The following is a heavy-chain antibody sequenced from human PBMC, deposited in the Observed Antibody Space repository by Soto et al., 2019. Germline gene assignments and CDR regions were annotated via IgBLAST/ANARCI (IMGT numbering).Heavy chain of an antibody. D-gene: IGHD2-2*01. CDR3: ARGRLARDQRGYCSSTSCPRLFDP. CDR1: GGSVSSGSYY. Sequence: SETLSLTCTVSGGSVSSGSYYWSWIRQPPGKGLEWIGYIYYSGSTNYNPSLKSRVTISVDTSKNQFSLKLSSVTAADTAVYYCARGRLARDQRGYCSSTSCPRLFDPWGQGTLVTVSS. CDR2: IYYSGST. V-gene: IGHV4-61*01. J-gene: IGHJ5*02.